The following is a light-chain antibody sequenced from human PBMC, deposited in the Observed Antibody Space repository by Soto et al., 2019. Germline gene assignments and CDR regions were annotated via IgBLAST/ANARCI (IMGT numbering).Light chain of an antibody. CDR2: DAS. V-gene: IGKV3-11*01. CDR3: QQRSKWPGT. Sequence: IMLKLSAATVSLSPRERATLSCMASQSVSSYLAWYQQKPGQAPRLLIYDASNRATGIPARFSGSGSGADFTLPISSKEREDLAVYYWQQRSKWPGTFGQGTKVDI. J-gene: IGKJ1*01. CDR1: QSVSSY.